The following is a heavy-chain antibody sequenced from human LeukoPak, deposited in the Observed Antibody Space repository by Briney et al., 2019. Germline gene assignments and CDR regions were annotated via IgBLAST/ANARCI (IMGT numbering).Heavy chain of an antibody. V-gene: IGHV3-30*18. Sequence: GGSLRLSCAASGFTFSSYGMHWVRQAPGKGLEWVAVISYDGSNKYYADSVKGRFTISRDNSKNTLYLQMNSLRAEDTAVYYCAKSSTFYHYYSMDVWGKGTTVTVSS. CDR3: AKSSTFYHYYSMDV. CDR1: GFTFSSYG. J-gene: IGHJ6*03. CDR2: ISYDGSNK.